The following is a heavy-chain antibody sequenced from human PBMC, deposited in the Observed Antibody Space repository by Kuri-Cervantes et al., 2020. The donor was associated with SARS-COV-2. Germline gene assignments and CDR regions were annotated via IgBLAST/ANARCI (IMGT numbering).Heavy chain of an antibody. Sequence: GGSLRLSCSASGFTFSSYAMHWVRQAPGKGLEYVSAISSNGGSTYYADSVKGRFTISRDNSKNTLYLQMSSLRAEDTAVYYCANPTGHYYYGMDVWGQGTTVTVSS. CDR1: GFTFSSYA. V-gene: IGHV3-64D*08. CDR2: ISSNGGST. CDR3: ANPTGHYYYGMDV. J-gene: IGHJ6*02.